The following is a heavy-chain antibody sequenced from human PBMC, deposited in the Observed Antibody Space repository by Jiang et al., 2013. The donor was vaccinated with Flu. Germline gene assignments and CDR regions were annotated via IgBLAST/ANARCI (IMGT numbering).Heavy chain of an antibody. J-gene: IGHJ4*02. D-gene: IGHD3-10*01. V-gene: IGHV1-2*02. CDR1: GYTFTGYY. CDR3: TRLILGVSFDN. Sequence: GAEVKDPGASVKVSCKASGYTFTGYYIHWVRQAPGQGLEWMGWMNANSGATGYAQKFRGRVTMTRDTSINTAYMELSGLRSDDTAIYYCTRLILGVSFDNWGQG. CDR2: MNANSGAT.